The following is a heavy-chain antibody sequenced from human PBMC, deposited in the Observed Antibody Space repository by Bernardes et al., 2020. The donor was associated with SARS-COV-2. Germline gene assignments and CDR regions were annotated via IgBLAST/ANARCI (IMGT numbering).Heavy chain of an antibody. J-gene: IGHJ4*02. CDR2: IWYDGSNK. CDR1: GFTFSSYG. V-gene: IGHV3-33*08. CDR3: ARDSRWGQQLVFDY. D-gene: IGHD6-13*01. Sequence: GGSLRLSCAASGFTFSSYGMHWVRQAPGKGLEWVAVIWYDGSNKYYADSVKGRFTISRDNSKNTLYLQMNSLRAEDTAVYYCARDSRWGQQLVFDYWGQGTLVTVSS.